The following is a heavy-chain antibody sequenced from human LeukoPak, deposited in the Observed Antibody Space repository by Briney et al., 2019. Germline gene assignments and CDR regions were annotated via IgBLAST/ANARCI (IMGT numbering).Heavy chain of an antibody. V-gene: IGHV3-23*01. Sequence: GGSLRLSCAASGFTFSNYVMSWVRQAPGRGLGWLSAISGSGTSTYNADSVKGRFTISRDNSKNTLHLQINSLRAEDTAVYYCARQLGYCSDGSCYFDFWGQGTLVTVSS. CDR2: ISGSGTST. D-gene: IGHD2-15*01. CDR1: GFTFSNYV. J-gene: IGHJ4*02. CDR3: ARQLGYCSDGSCYFDF.